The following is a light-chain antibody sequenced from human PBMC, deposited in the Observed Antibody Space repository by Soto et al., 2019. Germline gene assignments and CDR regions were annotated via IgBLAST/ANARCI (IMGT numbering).Light chain of an antibody. CDR3: QQYYTFPWT. Sequence: DIQMTQSPSTLSASVGDRVTITCRASQSISNYLAWYQQRPVKAPKLLIYDGSNLESGVPSSFSGSGSGTEFTLTISSLQPDDFATYYCQQYYTFPWTFGQGTEVEI. CDR2: DGS. J-gene: IGKJ1*01. V-gene: IGKV1-5*01. CDR1: QSISNY.